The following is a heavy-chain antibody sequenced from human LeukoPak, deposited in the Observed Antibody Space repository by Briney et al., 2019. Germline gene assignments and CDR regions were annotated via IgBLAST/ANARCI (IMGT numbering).Heavy chain of an antibody. V-gene: IGHV1-69*02. J-gene: IGHJ5*02. D-gene: IGHD6-6*01. CDR1: GGTFSSYT. Sequence: ASVKVSCKASGGTFSSYTISWVRQAPGQGLEWMGRIIPILGIANYAQKFQGRVTITADKSTSTAYMELSNLRSEDTAVYYCARSEQLYNWFDPWGQGTLVTVSS. CDR3: ARSEQLYNWFDP. CDR2: IIPILGIA.